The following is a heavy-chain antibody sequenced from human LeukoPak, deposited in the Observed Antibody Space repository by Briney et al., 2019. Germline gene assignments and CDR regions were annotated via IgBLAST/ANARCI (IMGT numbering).Heavy chain of an antibody. Sequence: GGSLRLSCAASGFMFADSAMHWVRQAPGKGLEWVSLISGGGVSTFYADSVKGRFTISRDNSKNSLSLQMDSLTTEDTALYYCAKEGYSHTSNYFDNWGQGILVTVSS. D-gene: IGHD2-15*01. CDR3: AKEGYSHTSNYFDN. CDR1: GFMFADSA. J-gene: IGHJ4*02. V-gene: IGHV3-43*02. CDR2: ISGGGVST.